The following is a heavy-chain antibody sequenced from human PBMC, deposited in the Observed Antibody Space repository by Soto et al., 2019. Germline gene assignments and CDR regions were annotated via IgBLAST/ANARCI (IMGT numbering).Heavy chain of an antibody. CDR3: ARDRGFDYGSGSYSEGYYYGMDV. V-gene: IGHV6-1*01. Sequence: PSQTLSLTCAISGDSVSSNSAAWNWIRQSPSRGLEWLGRTYYRSKWYNDYAVSVKSRITINPDTSKNQFSLQLNSVTPEDTAVYYCARDRGFDYGSGSYSEGYYYGMDVWGQGTTVTVSS. CDR1: GDSVSSNSAA. D-gene: IGHD3-10*01. J-gene: IGHJ6*02. CDR2: TYYRSKWYN.